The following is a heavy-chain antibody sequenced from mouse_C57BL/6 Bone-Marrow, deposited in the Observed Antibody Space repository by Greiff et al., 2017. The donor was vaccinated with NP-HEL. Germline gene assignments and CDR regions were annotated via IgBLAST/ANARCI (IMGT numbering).Heavy chain of an antibody. V-gene: IGHV5-9-1*02. D-gene: IGHD1-1*01. CDR2: ISSGGDYL. CDR3: TIYDYGSSSYAMDY. CDR1: GFTFSSYA. J-gene: IGHJ4*01. Sequence: EVNVVESGEGLVKPGGSLKLSCAASGFTFSSYAMSWVRQTPEKRLEWVAYISSGGDYLYYADTVKGRFTISRDNARNTLYLQMSRLKSEDTAMDYCTIYDYGSSSYAMDYWGQGTSVTVSS.